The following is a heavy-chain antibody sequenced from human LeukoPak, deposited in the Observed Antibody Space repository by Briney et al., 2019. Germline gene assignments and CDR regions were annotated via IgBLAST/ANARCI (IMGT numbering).Heavy chain of an antibody. CDR1: GGSISSSSYY. CDR2: IYYSGST. J-gene: IGHJ4*02. Sequence: RASETLSLTCTVSGGSISSSSYYWGWIRQPPGKGLEWIGSIYYSGSTYYNPSLKSRVTISLDTSKSQFSLRLTSVTAADTAMYYCARDCSSTSCYAEPRLRYWGQGTLVTVSS. D-gene: IGHD2-2*01. CDR3: ARDCSSTSCYAEPRLRY. V-gene: IGHV4-39*07.